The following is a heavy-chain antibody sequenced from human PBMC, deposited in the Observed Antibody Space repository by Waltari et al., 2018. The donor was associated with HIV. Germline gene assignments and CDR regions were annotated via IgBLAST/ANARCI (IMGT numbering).Heavy chain of an antibody. CDR3: AKPNGSGRDYYFDY. CDR1: GFTFSSYG. D-gene: IGHD3-10*01. Sequence: QVQLVESGGGVVQPGRSLRLSCAASGFTFSSYGMHWVRQAPGKGLEWVAVISYDGSNKYYADSVKGRFTISRDNSKNTLYLQMNSLRAEDTAVYYCAKPNGSGRDYYFDYWGQGTLVTVSS. V-gene: IGHV3-30*18. CDR2: ISYDGSNK. J-gene: IGHJ4*02.